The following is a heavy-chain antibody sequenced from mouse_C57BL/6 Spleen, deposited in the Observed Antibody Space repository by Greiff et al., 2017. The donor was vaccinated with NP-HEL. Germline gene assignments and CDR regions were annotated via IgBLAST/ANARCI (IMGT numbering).Heavy chain of an antibody. CDR2: IHPNSGST. CDR3: AREGTTVAPLDY. CDR1: GYTFTSYW. Sequence: QVQLQQPGAELVKPGASVKLSCKASGYTFTSYWMHWVKQRPGQGLEWIGMIHPNSGSTNYNEKFKSKATLTVDKSSSTAYMQLSSLTSEDSAVYYCAREGTTVAPLDYWGKGTTLTVSS. J-gene: IGHJ2*01. V-gene: IGHV1-64*01. D-gene: IGHD1-1*01.